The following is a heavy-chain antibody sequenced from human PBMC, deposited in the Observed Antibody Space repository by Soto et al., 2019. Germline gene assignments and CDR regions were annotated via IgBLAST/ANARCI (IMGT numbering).Heavy chain of an antibody. J-gene: IGHJ5*02. D-gene: IGHD6-13*01. Sequence: PGGSLRLSCAASGFTFSSYGMHWVRQAPGKGLEWVAVISYDGSNKYYADSVKGRFTISRDNSKNTLYLQMNSLRAEDTAVYYCAKDLIAAADPGWFDPWGQGTLVTVSS. CDR3: AKDLIAAADPGWFDP. V-gene: IGHV3-30*18. CDR2: ISYDGSNK. CDR1: GFTFSSYG.